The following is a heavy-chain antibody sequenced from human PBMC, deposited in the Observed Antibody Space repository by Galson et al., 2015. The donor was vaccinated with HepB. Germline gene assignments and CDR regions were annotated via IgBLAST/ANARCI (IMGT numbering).Heavy chain of an antibody. CDR1: GYTFTSYA. CDR2: INTNTGNP. D-gene: IGHD5-12*01. V-gene: IGHV7-4-1*02. Sequence: QSGAEVKKPGESLKVSCKASGYTFTSYAMNWVRQAPGQGLEWMGWINTNTGNPTYAQGFTGRFVFSLDTSVSTAYLQISSLKAEDTAVYYCAKAYSGYDWRTHNVDYWGQGTLVTVSS. J-gene: IGHJ4*02. CDR3: AKAYSGYDWRTHNVDY.